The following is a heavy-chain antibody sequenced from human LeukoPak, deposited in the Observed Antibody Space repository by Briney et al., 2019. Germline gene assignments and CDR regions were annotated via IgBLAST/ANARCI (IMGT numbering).Heavy chain of an antibody. Sequence: GGSLRLSCVASGSTFDDYAMHWVRQAPGKGLEWVSGISWNSGSIGYADSVKGRFTISRDNAKNSLYLQMKSLRAEDTALYYCAKDKYYDSSAYGNYFAYWGQGTLVTVSS. D-gene: IGHD3-22*01. J-gene: IGHJ4*02. V-gene: IGHV3-9*01. CDR2: ISWNSGSI. CDR3: AKDKYYDSSAYGNYFAY. CDR1: GSTFDDYA.